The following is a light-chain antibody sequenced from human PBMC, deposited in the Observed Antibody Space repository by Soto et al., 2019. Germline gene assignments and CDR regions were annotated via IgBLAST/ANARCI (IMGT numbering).Light chain of an antibody. Sequence: QPVLTQPPSVSGAPGQRVTISCTGSSSNIGAGYDVHWYQQLPGTAPKLLIYVNNNRPSGVPDRFSGSKSGTSASLAITGLQAEDEADYYCQSYDSSLSGYVVFGGGTQLTVL. CDR1: SSNIGAGYD. CDR2: VNN. V-gene: IGLV1-40*01. J-gene: IGLJ2*01. CDR3: QSYDSSLSGYVV.